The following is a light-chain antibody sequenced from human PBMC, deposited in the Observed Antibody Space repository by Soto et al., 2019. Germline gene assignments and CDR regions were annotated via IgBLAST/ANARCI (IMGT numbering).Light chain of an antibody. Sequence: EIVVTQSPATLSLSPGERATLSCRASQSVSSSYLAWYQQKPGQAPRLLIHGASSRVTGIPDRFSGSGSGTDFTLTISSLQSEDFAVYYCQQYNTWRSITFGQGTRLEIK. CDR3: QQYNTWRSIT. V-gene: IGKV3D-7*01. CDR1: QSVSSSY. J-gene: IGKJ5*01. CDR2: GAS.